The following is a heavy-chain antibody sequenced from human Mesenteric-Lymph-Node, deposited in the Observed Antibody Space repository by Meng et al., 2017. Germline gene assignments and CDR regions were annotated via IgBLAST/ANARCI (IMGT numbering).Heavy chain of an antibody. D-gene: IGHD3-22*01. CDR2: TYYRSKWYN. J-gene: IGHJ4*01. CDR1: GDSVSSNSAA. V-gene: IGHV6-1*01. CDR3: ARVGYDSSGPRDY. Sequence: SCAISGDSVSSNSAAWNWIRQSPSRGLEWLGRTYYRSKWYNDYAVSVKSRITINPDTSKNQFSLQLNSVTPEDTAVYYCARVGYDSSGPRDYWGQGTLVTVSS.